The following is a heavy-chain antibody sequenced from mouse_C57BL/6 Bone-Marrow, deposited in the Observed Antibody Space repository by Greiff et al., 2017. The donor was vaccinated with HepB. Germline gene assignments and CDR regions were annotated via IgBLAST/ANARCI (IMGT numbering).Heavy chain of an antibody. V-gene: IGHV5-6*01. D-gene: IGHD4-1*01. Sequence: EVHLVESGGDLVKPGGSLKLSCAASGFTFSSYGMSWVRQTPDKRLEWVATISSGGSYTYYPDSVKGRFTISSDNAKNTLYLQMSSLKSEDTAMYYCARPGVAYWGQGTLVTVSA. CDR2: ISSGGSYT. CDR3: ARPGVAY. J-gene: IGHJ3*01. CDR1: GFTFSSYG.